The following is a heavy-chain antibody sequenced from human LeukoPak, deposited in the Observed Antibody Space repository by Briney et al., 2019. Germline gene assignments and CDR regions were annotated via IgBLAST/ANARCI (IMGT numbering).Heavy chain of an antibody. CDR3: VKDQGECPGSRCYLRFLEY. D-gene: IGHD3-3*01. CDR1: GFNFSIYG. Sequence: GGSLRLSCAASGFNFSIYGMHWVRQAPGKGGEWVTFVRYDQSATVYADSVQGRFAISRDNSKNTVYLQMNSLRVEDTALYFCVKDQGECPGSRCYLRFLEYWGQGTLVIVSS. V-gene: IGHV3-30*02. J-gene: IGHJ4*02. CDR2: VRYDQSAT.